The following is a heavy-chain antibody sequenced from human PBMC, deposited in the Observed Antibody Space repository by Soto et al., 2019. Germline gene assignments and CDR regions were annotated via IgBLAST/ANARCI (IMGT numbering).Heavy chain of an antibody. CDR3: ARERSAAGTGWFDP. Sequence: QVQLVQSGAEVKKPGASVKVSCKASGYTFTSYDINWVRQATGQGLEWMGWTNPNRGNTGYAQKFQGRVTMTRNTSISTAYMELSSLRSEDTAVYYCARERSAAGTGWFDPWGQGTLVTVSS. V-gene: IGHV1-8*01. D-gene: IGHD6-13*01. J-gene: IGHJ5*02. CDR2: TNPNRGNT. CDR1: GYTFTSYD.